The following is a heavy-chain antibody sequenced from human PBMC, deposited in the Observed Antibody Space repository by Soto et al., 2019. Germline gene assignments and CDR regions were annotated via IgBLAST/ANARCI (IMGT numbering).Heavy chain of an antibody. J-gene: IGHJ6*03. Sequence: EVQLLESGGDLVQPGGSLRLSCVASGFTFSSYAMSWVRQAPGKGLEWVSAISGSGGSTNYADSVKGRFTISRDNSKNLLYLQMNSLGSEHTSVYYCAKYGAATGYYNLYYYYCYMDVCGKGTTVTVSS. V-gene: IGHV3-23*01. CDR3: AKYGAATGYYNLYYYYCYMDV. CDR2: ISGSGGST. D-gene: IGHD3-9*01. CDR1: GFTFSSYA.